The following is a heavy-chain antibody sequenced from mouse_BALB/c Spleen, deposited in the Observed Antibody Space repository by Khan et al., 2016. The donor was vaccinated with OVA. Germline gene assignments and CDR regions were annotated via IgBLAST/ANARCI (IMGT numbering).Heavy chain of an antibody. D-gene: IGHD1-1*01. J-gene: IGHJ2*01. Sequence: EVQLQESGPGLLKPSQSLSLTCTVTGYSITSDYAWIWIRQFPGNKLGWMDYIGYSGSTTYNPSLRSRISITGDTSTNQSFLQLTSVTTEDTATYYCASCTLLLRYPDYFDYWGQGTTLTVSS. CDR2: IGYSGST. CDR3: ASCTLLLRYPDYFDY. CDR1: GYSITSDYA. V-gene: IGHV3-2*02.